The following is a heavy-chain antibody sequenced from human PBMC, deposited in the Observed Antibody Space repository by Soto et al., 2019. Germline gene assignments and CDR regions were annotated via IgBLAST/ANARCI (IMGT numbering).Heavy chain of an antibody. CDR2: IYYSGST. CDR1: GGSISSSSYY. D-gene: IGHD2-8*01. CDR3: ARTDIVLMVYAYFDY. J-gene: IGHJ4*02. Sequence: QLQLQESGPGLVKPSETLSLTCTVSGGSISSSSYYWGWIRQPPGKGLEWIGSIYYSGSTYYNPSLRSRVTISVDTFKNRFSLKLSSLTAADTAVYYCARTDIVLMVYAYFDYWGQGTLVTVSS. V-gene: IGHV4-39*01.